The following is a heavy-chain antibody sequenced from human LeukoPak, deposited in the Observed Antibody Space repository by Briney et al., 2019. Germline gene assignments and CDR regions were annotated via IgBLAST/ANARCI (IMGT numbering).Heavy chain of an antibody. J-gene: IGHJ4*02. V-gene: IGHV4-38-2*02. D-gene: IGHD4-23*01. Sequence: PSETLSLTCTVSGYSISSGFYWGWFRQPPGKGLECIGSIYHSGSTYYNPSLKSRVTISVETSKNKFSLNLSSVTAADTAMYYCARAVGTSRNFFDYWGQGTLVTVSS. CDR3: ARAVGTSRNFFDY. CDR1: GYSISSGFY. CDR2: IYHSGST.